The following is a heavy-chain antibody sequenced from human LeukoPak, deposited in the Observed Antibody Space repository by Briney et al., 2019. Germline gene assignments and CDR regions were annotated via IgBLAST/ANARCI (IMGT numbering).Heavy chain of an antibody. CDR1: GSNVSSNY. CDR3: ARGIIYLDY. Sequence: GGSLRLSCEASGSNVSSNYMTWVRQAPGKGLEWVSLIYGDGTTDYADSVKGRFHISRHNSKNTLYLQMNSLRAEDTAVYYCARGIIYLDYWGQGTLVTVSS. V-gene: IGHV3-53*04. CDR2: IYGDGTT. D-gene: IGHD3-10*01. J-gene: IGHJ4*02.